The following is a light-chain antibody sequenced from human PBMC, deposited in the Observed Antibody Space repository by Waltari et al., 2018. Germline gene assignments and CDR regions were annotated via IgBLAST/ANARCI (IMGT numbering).Light chain of an antibody. J-gene: IGKJ4*01. CDR2: EVS. CDR1: QSLLHSDGKTY. V-gene: IGKV2-29*02. Sequence: DIVMTQTPLSLSVTPGQPASISCKSSQSLLHSDGKTYLYWYLQKPGQSPQLLIYEVSSRCSGVPERFSGSGSGTDFTLKISRVEAEDVGVYYCMQGIHLPLTFGGGTKVEIK. CDR3: MQGIHLPLT.